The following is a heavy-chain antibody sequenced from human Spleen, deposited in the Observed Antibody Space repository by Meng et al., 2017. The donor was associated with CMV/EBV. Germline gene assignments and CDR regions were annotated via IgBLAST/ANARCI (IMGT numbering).Heavy chain of an antibody. CDR1: GFTVSSNY. J-gene: IGHJ6*02. D-gene: IGHD2-15*01. Sequence: GGSLRLSCAASGFTVSSNYMSWVRQAPGKGLEWVSVIYSGGSTYYADSVKGRFTVSRDNSKSTLYLQMNSPKPEDTAVYYCARKDYYYYSLDVWGQGTTVTVSS. V-gene: IGHV3-66*02. CDR2: IYSGGST. CDR3: ARKDYYYYSLDV.